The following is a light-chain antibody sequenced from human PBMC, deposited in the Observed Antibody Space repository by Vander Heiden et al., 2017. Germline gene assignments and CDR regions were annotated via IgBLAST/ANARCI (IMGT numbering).Light chain of an antibody. CDR1: QSIRSY. CDR2: FTS. Sequence: IQMTQSPSSLSASVGDRVTITCRASQSIRSYLNWYQQKPGKAPNLLIYFTSSLQSGVPSSISGSGSGTDFTLTISSLQPEDFATYYCQQSHSIPYTFGQGTKLEIK. J-gene: IGKJ2*01. V-gene: IGKV1-39*01. CDR3: QQSHSIPYT.